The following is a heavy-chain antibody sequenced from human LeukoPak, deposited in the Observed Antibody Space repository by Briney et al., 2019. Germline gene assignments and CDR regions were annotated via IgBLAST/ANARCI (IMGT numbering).Heavy chain of an antibody. D-gene: IGHD1-26*01. CDR2: ISGRSSTI. CDR1: GFTFSSYD. CDR3: ARDRLKSGSYYFDY. J-gene: IGHJ4*02. Sequence: PGGSLRLSCAASGFTFSSYDMSWVRPAPGKGLEWVSYISGRSSTIYYAESVKGRFTISRDNAKSSMYLQMNSLRAEDTAVYYCARDRLKSGSYYFDYWGQGTLVTVSS. V-gene: IGHV3-48*01.